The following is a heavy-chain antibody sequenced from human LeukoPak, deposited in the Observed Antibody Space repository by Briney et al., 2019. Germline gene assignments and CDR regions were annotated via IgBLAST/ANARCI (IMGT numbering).Heavy chain of an antibody. CDR1: GFTFSSYA. CDR2: ISYDGSNK. V-gene: IGHV3-30-3*01. D-gene: IGHD3-3*01. CDR3: AREMGRIFGVAPRGLDV. J-gene: IGHJ6*02. Sequence: GGSLRLSYAASGFTFSSYAMHWVRQAPGKGLEWVAVISYDGSNKYYADSVKGRFTISRDNSKNTLYLQMNSLRAEDTAVYYCAREMGRIFGVAPRGLDVWGQGTTVTVSS.